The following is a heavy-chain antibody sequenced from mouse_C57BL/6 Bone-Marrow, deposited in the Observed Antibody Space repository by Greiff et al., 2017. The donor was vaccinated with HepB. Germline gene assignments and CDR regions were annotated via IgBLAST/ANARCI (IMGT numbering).Heavy chain of an antibody. Sequence: EVQLVESGGGLVQPKGSLKLSCAASGFSFNTYAMNWVRQAPGKGLEWVARIRSKSNNYATYYADSVKDRFTISRDDSESMLYLQMNNLKTEDTAMYYCVRGNYYGSFYWYFDVWGTGTTVTVSS. CDR1: GFSFNTYA. V-gene: IGHV10-1*01. CDR3: VRGNYYGSFYWYFDV. J-gene: IGHJ1*03. D-gene: IGHD1-1*01. CDR2: IRSKSNNYAT.